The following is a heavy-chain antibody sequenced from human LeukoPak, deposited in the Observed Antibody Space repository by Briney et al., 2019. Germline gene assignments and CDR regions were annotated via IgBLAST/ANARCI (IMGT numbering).Heavy chain of an antibody. CDR2: IYYSGST. J-gene: IGHJ3*02. Sequence: SETLSLTCTVSGGSISSGGYYWSWIRQHPGKGLEWIGYIYYSGSTYYNPSLKSRVTISVDTSKNQFSLKLSSVTAADTAVYYCAKQRGSGSFDAFDTWGQGTMVTVSS. CDR1: GGSISSGGYY. V-gene: IGHV4-31*03. CDR3: AKQRGSGSFDAFDT. D-gene: IGHD3-10*01.